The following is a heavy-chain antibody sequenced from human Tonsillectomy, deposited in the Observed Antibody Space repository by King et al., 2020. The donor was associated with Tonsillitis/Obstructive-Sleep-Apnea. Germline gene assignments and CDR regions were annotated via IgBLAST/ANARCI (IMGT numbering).Heavy chain of an antibody. J-gene: IGHJ5*02. CDR3: ASQQQLVENWFDP. CDR1: GYTFTGYY. Sequence: VQLVESGAEVKKPGASVKVSCKASGYTFTGYYMHWVRQAPGQGLEWMGRINPNSGGTNYAQKFQGRVTMTRDTSISTAYMELSRLRSDDTAVYYCASQQQLVENWFDPWGQGTLVTVSS. CDR2: INPNSGGT. V-gene: IGHV1-2*06. D-gene: IGHD6-6*01.